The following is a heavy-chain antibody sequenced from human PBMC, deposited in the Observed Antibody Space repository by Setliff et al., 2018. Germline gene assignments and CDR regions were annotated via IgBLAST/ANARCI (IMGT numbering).Heavy chain of an antibody. CDR3: ARGFPYFS. CDR2: IYLGGSP. Sequence: LSLTCTVSGDSIGTDIWWSWVRQSPGKGLEWIGEIYLGGSPTYNPSLKSRVTISIYKSKNQLSLDLTSVTAADTAVYYCARGFPYFSWGPGTLVTVSS. D-gene: IGHD1-26*01. J-gene: IGHJ5*02. V-gene: IGHV4-4*02. CDR1: GDSIGTDIW.